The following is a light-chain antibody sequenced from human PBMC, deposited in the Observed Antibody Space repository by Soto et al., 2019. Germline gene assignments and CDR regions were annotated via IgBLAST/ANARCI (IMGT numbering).Light chain of an antibody. CDR2: DND. CDR1: SSNIGNNF. CDR3: GAHAGSNTWV. V-gene: IGLV1-51*01. J-gene: IGLJ3*02. Sequence: QSVLTQPPSVSAAPGQMVTISCSGSSSNIGNNFVSWYQQLPGTAPKLLIYDNDKRPSGIPDRFSGSRYGTSATLGITGLQAGDEADYYCGAHAGSNTWVFGGGTKLTVL.